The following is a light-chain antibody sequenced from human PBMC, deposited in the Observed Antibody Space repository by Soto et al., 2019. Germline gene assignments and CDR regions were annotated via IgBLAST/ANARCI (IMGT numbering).Light chain of an antibody. CDR2: DVT. V-gene: IGLV2-14*03. CDR3: SSYSSSSSVI. Sequence: QSALTQPASVSGSPGQSITISCTGTNSDVGGYNYVSWYQQLPGEAPKLLIYDVTNRPSGVSNRFSGSKYGNTASLTISGLQAEDEADYYCSSYSSSSSVIFGGGTKLPS. CDR1: NSDVGGYNY. J-gene: IGLJ2*01.